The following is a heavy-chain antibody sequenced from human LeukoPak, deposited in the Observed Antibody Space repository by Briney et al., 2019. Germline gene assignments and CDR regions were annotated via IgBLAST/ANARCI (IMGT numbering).Heavy chain of an antibody. CDR1: GFTFSSYG. CDR2: ISYDGSNK. D-gene: IGHD6-19*01. J-gene: IGHJ4*02. CDR3: AKESFRAVAGTFDY. V-gene: IGHV3-30*18. Sequence: RGSLRLSCAASGFTFSSYGMHWARQAPGKGLEWVAVISYDGSNKYYADSVKGRFTISRDNSKNTLYLQMNSLRAEDTAVYYCAKESFRAVAGTFDYWGQGTLVTVSS.